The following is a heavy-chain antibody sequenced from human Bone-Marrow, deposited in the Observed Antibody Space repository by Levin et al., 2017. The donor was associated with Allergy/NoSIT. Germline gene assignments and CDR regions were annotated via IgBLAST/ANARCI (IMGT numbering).Heavy chain of an antibody. V-gene: IGHV4-30-2*01. CDR1: GGSISSDGYS. CDR2: IYHSGST. J-gene: IGHJ4*02. D-gene: IGHD5-12*01. Sequence: PSETLSLTCAVSGGSISSDGYSWNWLRQPPGKGLEWIGYIYHSGSTYYNPSLNSRLTISVDRSKNQFSLRLTSVSAADTAVYYCARGVGGYESPRLDYWGQGTLVTVSS. CDR3: ARGVGGYESPRLDY.